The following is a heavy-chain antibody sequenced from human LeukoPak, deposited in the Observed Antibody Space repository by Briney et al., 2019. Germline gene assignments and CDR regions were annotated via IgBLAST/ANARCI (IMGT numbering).Heavy chain of an antibody. D-gene: IGHD2-2*02. CDR3: ARDDYGGYCSSTSCYTENLGI. V-gene: IGHV1-46*01. CDR2: INPSGGST. J-gene: IGHJ3*02. Sequence: ASVKVSCKASGYTFTSYYMHWVRQAPGQGLEWMGIINPSGGSTSYAQKFQGRVTMTRDTSTSTVYMELSGLRSEDTAVYYCARDDYGGYCSSTSCYTENLGIWGQGTMVTVSS. CDR1: GYTFTSYY.